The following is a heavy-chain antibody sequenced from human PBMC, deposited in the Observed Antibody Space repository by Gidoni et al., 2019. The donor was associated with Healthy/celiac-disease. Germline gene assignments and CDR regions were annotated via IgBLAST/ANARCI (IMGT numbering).Heavy chain of an antibody. D-gene: IGHD6-13*01. J-gene: IGHJ5*02. V-gene: IGHV4-39*01. CDR3: ARQGPRSSSWYWFDP. Sequence: QLQLQESGPGLVKPSETLSLTCTVSGGSISSSSYYWGWIRQPPGKGLEWIGSIYYSGSTYYNPSLKSRVTISVDTSKNQFSLKLSSVTAADTAVYYCARQGPRSSSWYWFDPWGQGTLVTVSS. CDR1: GGSISSSSYY. CDR2: IYYSGST.